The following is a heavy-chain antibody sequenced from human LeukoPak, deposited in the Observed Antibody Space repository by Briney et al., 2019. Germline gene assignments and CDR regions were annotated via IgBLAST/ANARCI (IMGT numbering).Heavy chain of an antibody. CDR3: AKPFRYYDFWSGYYSY. CDR1: GFTFSSYA. V-gene: IGHV3-23*01. CDR2: ISGSGGST. J-gene: IGHJ4*02. D-gene: IGHD3-3*01. Sequence: GGSLRLSCAASGFTFSSYAMSWVRQAPGKGLEWVSAISGSGGSTYYADSVKGRFAISRDNSKNTLYLQMNSLRAEDTAVYYCAKPFRYYDFWSGYYSYWGQGTLVTVSS.